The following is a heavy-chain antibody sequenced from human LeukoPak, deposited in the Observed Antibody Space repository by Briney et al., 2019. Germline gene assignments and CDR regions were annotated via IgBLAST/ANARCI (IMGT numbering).Heavy chain of an antibody. V-gene: IGHV3-30-3*01. D-gene: IGHD6-13*01. CDR1: GFTFSSYA. CDR2: ISYDGSNK. Sequence: GGSLRLSCAASGFTFSSYAMHWVRQAPGKGLEWVSVISYDGSNKYYADSVKGRFTISRDNSKNTLYLQMNSLRAEDTAVYYCARGPRFRKAAAVMGPRASHFDYWGQGTLVTVSS. J-gene: IGHJ4*02. CDR3: ARGPRFRKAAAVMGPRASHFDY.